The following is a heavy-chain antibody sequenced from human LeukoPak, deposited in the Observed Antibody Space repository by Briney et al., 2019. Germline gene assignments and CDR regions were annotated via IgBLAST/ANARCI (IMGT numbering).Heavy chain of an antibody. CDR2: ISRSSSYK. Sequence: PGGSLRLSCAASGFTFSSYSMSWVRQAPGKGLEWVSSISRSSSYKYYADSVRGRFTISRDNAKKSLYLQMGSLRAEDTAVYYCARDLCVNSLSGRCGMDVWGQGTTVTVSS. V-gene: IGHV3-21*01. J-gene: IGHJ6*02. CDR1: GFTFSSYS. CDR3: ARDLCVNSLSGRCGMDV. D-gene: IGHD6-25*01.